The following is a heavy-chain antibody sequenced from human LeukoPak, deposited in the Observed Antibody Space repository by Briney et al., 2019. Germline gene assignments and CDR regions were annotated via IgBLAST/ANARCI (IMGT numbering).Heavy chain of an antibody. Sequence: PGGSLRLSCAASGFTVSSNYMSWVRQAPGKGLEWVSVIYSGGSTYYADSVKGRFTISGDNSKNTLYLQMNSLRAEDTAVYYCARDSVGSSGWYGDYYYGMDVWGQGTTVTVSS. CDR3: ARDSVGSSGWYGDYYYGMDV. CDR2: IYSGGST. J-gene: IGHJ6*02. CDR1: GFTVSSNY. D-gene: IGHD6-19*01. V-gene: IGHV3-66*01.